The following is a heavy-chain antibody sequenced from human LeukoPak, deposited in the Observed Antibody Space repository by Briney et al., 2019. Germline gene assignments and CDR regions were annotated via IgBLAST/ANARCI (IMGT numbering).Heavy chain of an antibody. Sequence: PGGSLRLSCAASGFTFSSYSMNWVRQAPGKGLEWVSSISSSSSYIYYADSVKGRFTISRDNAKNSLYLQMNSLRAEDTAVYHCARTFYDFWSDPTSWFDPWGQGTLVTVSS. CDR2: ISSSSSYI. D-gene: IGHD3-3*01. CDR3: ARTFYDFWSDPTSWFDP. J-gene: IGHJ5*02. V-gene: IGHV3-21*01. CDR1: GFTFSSYS.